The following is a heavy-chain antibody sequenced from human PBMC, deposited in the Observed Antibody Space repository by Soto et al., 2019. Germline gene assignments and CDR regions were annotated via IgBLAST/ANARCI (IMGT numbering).Heavy chain of an antibody. CDR3: ARPWAGGRSDYYYYYMDV. CDR2: ISAYNGNT. J-gene: IGHJ6*03. D-gene: IGHD1-26*01. V-gene: IGHV1-18*01. CDR1: GYTFTSYG. Sequence: ASVKVSCKASGYTFTSYGISWVRQAPGQGLEWMGWISAYNGNTNYAQKLQGRVTMTTDTSTSTAYMELGSLRSDDTAVYYCARPWAGGRSDYYYYYMDVWGKGTTVTVSS.